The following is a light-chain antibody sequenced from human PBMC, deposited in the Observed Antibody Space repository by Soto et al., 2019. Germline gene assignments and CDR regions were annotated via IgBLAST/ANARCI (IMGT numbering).Light chain of an antibody. CDR1: SSNIGSNT. J-gene: IGLJ2*01. CDR2: SNN. CDR3: AAWDDSLNGPV. V-gene: IGLV1-44*01. Sequence: QSVLTQPPSASGTPGQRVTISCSGSSSNIGSNTVNWYQQLPGTAAKLLIYSNNRRPSGVPDRFSGFKSGTSASLAISGLQSEDEADYYCAAWDDSLNGPVFGGGTKLTVL.